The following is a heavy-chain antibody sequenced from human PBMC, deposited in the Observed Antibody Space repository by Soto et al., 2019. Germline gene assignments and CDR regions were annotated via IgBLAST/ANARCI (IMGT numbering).Heavy chain of an antibody. Sequence: QVTLKESGPVLVKPTETLTLTCTVSGFSLRNTRMGVSWIRQSPGKALEWLAHIFSNDAKSYSPSLKSRLAISRDTSKSQVVLTMTNLAPVDTGTYYCARSLYVYYVQWYFYLWGRGTLVNVSS. D-gene: IGHD5-18*01. CDR2: IFSNDAK. CDR1: GFSLRNTRMG. J-gene: IGHJ2*01. V-gene: IGHV2-26*01. CDR3: ARSLYVYYVQWYFYL.